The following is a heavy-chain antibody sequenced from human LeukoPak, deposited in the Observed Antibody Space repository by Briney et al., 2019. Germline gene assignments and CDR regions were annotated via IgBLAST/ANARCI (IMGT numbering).Heavy chain of an antibody. CDR2: INPSSGST. CDR3: ARAPFKAGYFDY. D-gene: IGHD6-19*01. V-gene: IGHV1-46*01. J-gene: IGHJ4*02. Sequence: GASVKVSCKASGYTFTSYYMHWVRQAPGQGREWMGIINPSSGSTSYAQKFQGRVTMTRDTSTSTVYMELSSLRSEDTAVYYCARAPFKAGYFDYWGQGTLVTVSS. CDR1: GYTFTSYY.